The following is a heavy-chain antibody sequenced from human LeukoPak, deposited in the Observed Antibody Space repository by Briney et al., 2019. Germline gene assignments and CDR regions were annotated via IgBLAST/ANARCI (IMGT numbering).Heavy chain of an antibody. CDR2: ISYDGSNK. Sequence: GGSLRLSCAASGFTFSSYCMHWVRQAPGKGLEWVAVISYDGSNKYYADSVKGQFTISRDNSKNTLYLQMNSLRAEDTAVYYCASEGIAVAGPRVDYWGQGTLVTVSS. CDR1: GFTFSSYC. D-gene: IGHD6-19*01. V-gene: IGHV3-30*03. J-gene: IGHJ4*02. CDR3: ASEGIAVAGPRVDY.